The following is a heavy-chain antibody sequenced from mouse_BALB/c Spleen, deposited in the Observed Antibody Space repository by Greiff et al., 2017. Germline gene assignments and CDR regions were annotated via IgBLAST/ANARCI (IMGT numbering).Heavy chain of an antibody. D-gene: IGHD2-14*01. CDR3: AKGYRYDVAWFAY. CDR2: IWGGGST. V-gene: IGHV2-6-5*01. J-gene: IGHJ3*01. Sequence: VKLMESGPGLVAPSQSLSITCTVSGFSLTDYGVSWIRQPPGKGLEWLGVIWGGGSTYYNSALKSRLSISKDNSKSQVFLKMNSLQTDDTAMYYCAKGYRYDVAWFAYWGQGTLVTVSA. CDR1: GFSLTDYG.